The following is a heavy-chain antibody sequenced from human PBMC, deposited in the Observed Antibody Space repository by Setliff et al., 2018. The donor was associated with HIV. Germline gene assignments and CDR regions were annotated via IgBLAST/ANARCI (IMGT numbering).Heavy chain of an antibody. D-gene: IGHD2-15*01. CDR1: ADSFSNYD. CDR3: ARLGRAIDDGGSSLRLDF. J-gene: IGHJ4*02. CDR2: ISSSGTT. V-gene: IGHV4-4*09. Sequence: SETLSLTCVVSADSFSNYDWTWIRQPPGKALEWIGYISSSGTTNYNPSLRSRVTISIETSNTRFSLWLRSVTAADTATYFCARLGRAIDDGGSSLRLDFWGQGMLVTVSS.